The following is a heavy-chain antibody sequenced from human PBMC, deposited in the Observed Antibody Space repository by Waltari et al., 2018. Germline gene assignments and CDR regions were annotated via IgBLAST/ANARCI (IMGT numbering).Heavy chain of an antibody. CDR2: IDPRDSYT. V-gene: IGHV5-10-1*01. CDR3: ARTSTRDFYYMDV. J-gene: IGHJ6*03. CDR1: GYDFSTYW. D-gene: IGHD1-1*01. Sequence: EVQLVQSGAEVKKPGESLRISCEGSGYDFSTYWITWVRHMPGKGLEWMGRIDPRDSYTNYSPSFLGHVTISVDRSISTAYIQWSGLRASDTAIYYCARTSTRDFYYMDVWGKGTTVTVSS.